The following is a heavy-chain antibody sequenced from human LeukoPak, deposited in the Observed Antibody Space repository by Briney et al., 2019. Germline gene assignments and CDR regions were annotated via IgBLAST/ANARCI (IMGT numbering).Heavy chain of an antibody. J-gene: IGHJ5*02. Sequence: GASVKVSCKASGYTFTSYDINWVRQATGQGLEWMGWMNPNSGNTGYAQKFQGRVTMTRNTSISTAYMELSSLRFEDTAVYYCARRFTLRRGNNWFDPWGQGTLVTVSS. CDR2: MNPNSGNT. CDR1: GYTFTSYD. D-gene: IGHD4-17*01. V-gene: IGHV1-8*01. CDR3: ARRFTLRRGNNWFDP.